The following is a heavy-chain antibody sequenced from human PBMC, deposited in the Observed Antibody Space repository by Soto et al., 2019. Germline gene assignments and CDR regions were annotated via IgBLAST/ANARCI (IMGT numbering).Heavy chain of an antibody. CDR3: AKDIQAGVGATTLYYYYGMDV. Sequence: GGSLRLSCAASGFSCSNYAMDWVRQAPGKGLEWVSGISWNSGSIGYADSVKGRFTISRDNAKNSLYLQMNSLRAEDTALYYCAKDIQAGVGATTLYYYYGMDVWGQGTTVTAP. J-gene: IGHJ6*02. V-gene: IGHV3-9*01. CDR1: GFSCSNYA. CDR2: ISWNSGSI. D-gene: IGHD1-26*01.